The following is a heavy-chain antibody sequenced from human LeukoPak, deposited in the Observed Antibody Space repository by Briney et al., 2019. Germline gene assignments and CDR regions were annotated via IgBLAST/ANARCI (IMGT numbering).Heavy chain of an antibody. CDR1: GFTFSSYS. J-gene: IGHJ5*02. CDR2: ISSSSSYI. D-gene: IGHD2-2*02. CDR3: VVAFFDCSSTSCYMSWFDP. Sequence: GGSLRLSCAASGFTFSSYSMNWVRQAPGKGLEWVSSISSSSSYIYYADSVKGRFTISRDNAKNSLYPQMNSLRAEDTAVYYCVVAFFDCSSTSCYMSWFDPWGQGTLVTVSS. V-gene: IGHV3-21*01.